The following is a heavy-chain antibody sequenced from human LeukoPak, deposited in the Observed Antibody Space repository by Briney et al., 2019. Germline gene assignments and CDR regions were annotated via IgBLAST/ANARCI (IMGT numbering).Heavy chain of an antibody. D-gene: IGHD2-8*01. Sequence: GGSLRLSCAASGFTFSSYGMHWVRQAPGKGLEWVAVISYDGSNKYYADSVKGRFTISRDNSKNTLYLQMNSLRAEDTAVYYCAKDTKDYWGQGTLVTVSS. CDR2: ISYDGSNK. J-gene: IGHJ4*02. V-gene: IGHV3-30*18. CDR3: AKDTKDY. CDR1: GFTFSSYG.